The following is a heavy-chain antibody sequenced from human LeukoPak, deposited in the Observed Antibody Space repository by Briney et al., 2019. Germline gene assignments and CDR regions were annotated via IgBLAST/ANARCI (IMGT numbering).Heavy chain of an antibody. V-gene: IGHV3-48*04. CDR2: ISSSSSTI. D-gene: IGHD2-2*01. CDR1: GFTFSSYS. CDR3: ARGGYCSSTSCYFGYYMDV. J-gene: IGHJ6*03. Sequence: GGFLRLSCAASGFTFSSYSMNWVRQAPGKGLEWVSYISSSSSTIYYADSVKGRFTISRDNAKNSLYLQMNSLRAGDTAVYYCARGGYCSSTSCYFGYYMDVWGKGTTVTVSS.